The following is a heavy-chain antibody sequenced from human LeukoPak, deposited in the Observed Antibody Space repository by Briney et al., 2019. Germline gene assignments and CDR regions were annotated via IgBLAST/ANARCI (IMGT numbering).Heavy chain of an antibody. D-gene: IGHD2-15*01. CDR2: INPNGGGT. Sequence: ASVKVSCKASGYTFSDYYIHWVRQAPGQGLEWMGWINPNGGGTHYAQQFLGRVTMTRDTSISTAYMELSRLRSDDTAVYYCARTYCSGGSCYPRYFQHWGQGTLVTVSS. CDR3: ARTYCSGGSCYPRYFQH. CDR1: GYTFSDYY. J-gene: IGHJ1*01. V-gene: IGHV1-2*02.